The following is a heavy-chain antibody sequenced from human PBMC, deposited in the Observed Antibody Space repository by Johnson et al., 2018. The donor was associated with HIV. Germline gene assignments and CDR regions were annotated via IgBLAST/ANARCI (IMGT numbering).Heavy chain of an antibody. J-gene: IGHJ3*01. V-gene: IGHV3-72*01. D-gene: IGHD6-19*01. CDR2: TRDKANGYST. CDR3: ARRAYTSGWYAAFDL. Sequence: EVQLVESGGGLVKPGGSLRLSCAASGFTFSDYYMSWIRQAPGKGLEWVARTRDKANGYSTDYAASVKGRFTISRDASKASLYLQMNSLKSEDTAVYFCARRAYTSGWYAAFDLWGQGTMVTVSS. CDR1: GFTFSDYY.